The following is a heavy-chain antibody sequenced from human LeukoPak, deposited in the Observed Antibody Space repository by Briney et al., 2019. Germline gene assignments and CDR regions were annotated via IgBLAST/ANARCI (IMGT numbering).Heavy chain of an antibody. Sequence: SETLSLTCAVYGGSFGGYYWSWIRQSSGKGLEWIGYIYYSGSTNYNPSLKSRVTISVDTSKNQFSLKLSSVTAADTAVYYCARLAYYYDSSGYHIDYWGQGTLVTVSS. V-gene: IGHV4-59*08. D-gene: IGHD3-22*01. CDR1: GGSFGGYY. CDR3: ARLAYYYDSSGYHIDY. J-gene: IGHJ4*02. CDR2: IYYSGST.